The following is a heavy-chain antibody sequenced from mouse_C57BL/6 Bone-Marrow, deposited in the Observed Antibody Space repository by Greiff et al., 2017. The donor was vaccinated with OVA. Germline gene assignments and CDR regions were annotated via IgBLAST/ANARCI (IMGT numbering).Heavy chain of an antibody. Sequence: VQLQQSGPELVKPGASVKISCKASGYAFSSSWMNWVKQRPGKGLEWIGRIYPGDGDTNYNGKFKGKATLTADKSSSTAYMQLSSLTSEDSAIYYCARGAVPWYFDVWGTGTTVTVSS. V-gene: IGHV1-82*01. CDR1: GYAFSSSW. J-gene: IGHJ1*03. D-gene: IGHD1-1*01. CDR3: ARGAVPWYFDV. CDR2: IYPGDGDT.